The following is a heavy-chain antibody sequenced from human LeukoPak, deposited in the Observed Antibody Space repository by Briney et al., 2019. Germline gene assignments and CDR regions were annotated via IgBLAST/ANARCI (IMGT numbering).Heavy chain of an antibody. CDR3: ARVPQNWGYFDL. V-gene: IGHV4-38-2*02. CDR2: IFHSGIT. J-gene: IGHJ4*02. CDR1: GYSISSGYY. Sequence: SETLSLTCTVSGYSISSGYYWGWLRQLPGKGLEWISAIFHSGITYYNPSLKSRVTISVDTSKSQFSLKLNSVTAADTAVYYCARVPQNWGYFDLWGQGILVPVSS. D-gene: IGHD7-27*01.